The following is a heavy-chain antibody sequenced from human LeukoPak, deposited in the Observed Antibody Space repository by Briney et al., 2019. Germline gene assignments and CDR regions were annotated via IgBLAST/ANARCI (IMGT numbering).Heavy chain of an antibody. CDR2: ISSGGNT. J-gene: IGHJ5*02. V-gene: IGHV1-18*01. D-gene: IGHD7-27*01. Sequence: ASVKVSCKATGYIFSNYGISWVRQAPGHGLEWMGWISSGGNTNYAPKFQDRATMTTDKSTSTAYMELRSLRFDDTAVYYCARDFAWGSGGAPIDDNWLDPWGQGTLVTVSS. CDR3: ARDFAWGSGGAPIDDNWLDP. CDR1: GYIFSNYG.